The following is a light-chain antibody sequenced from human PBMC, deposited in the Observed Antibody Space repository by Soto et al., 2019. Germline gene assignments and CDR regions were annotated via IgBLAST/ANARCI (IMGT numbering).Light chain of an antibody. V-gene: IGLV2-11*01. J-gene: IGLJ3*02. Sequence: QSALTQPRSVSGSPGQAVTISCTGTSSDIGAYNYVFWYQQYPGKSPKLIIYDVFKRPSGVPARFPASKSGNTASLTITGLQTEDEADYHCSSLAGSYNLVFGGGTKLTVL. CDR1: SSDIGAYNY. CDR3: SSLAGSYNLV. CDR2: DVF.